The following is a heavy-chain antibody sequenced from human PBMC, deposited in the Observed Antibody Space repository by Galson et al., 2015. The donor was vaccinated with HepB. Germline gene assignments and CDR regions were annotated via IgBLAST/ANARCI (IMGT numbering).Heavy chain of an antibody. D-gene: IGHD5-12*01. Sequence: SLRLSCAASGLSLSNYDMHWVRQAPGKGLEWVAFMRFDGSYKFYAESVKGRFTVSRDNSKNTLFLQMNSLRPEDTAVYYCAKLSIEWRRFANNDYWGQGILVAVSS. CDR3: AKLSIEWRRFANNDY. V-gene: IGHV3-30*02. J-gene: IGHJ4*02. CDR2: MRFDGSYK. CDR1: GLSLSNYD.